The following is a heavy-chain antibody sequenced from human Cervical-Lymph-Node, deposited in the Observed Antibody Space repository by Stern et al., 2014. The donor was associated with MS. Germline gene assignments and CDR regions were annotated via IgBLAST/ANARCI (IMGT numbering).Heavy chain of an antibody. J-gene: IGHJ4*02. CDR1: GTSFTAYL. CDR3: ATWRYSSSWSR. V-gene: IGHV1-2*02. Sequence: MQLVESGAEVKKPGASVKVSCKASGTSFTAYLVHWVRQAPGQGLEWMGWINPNSGVTNYAQKFEDRVTMTRDTSISTAYMELSSLISDDTAVYYCATWRYSSSWSRWGQGTLVTVSS. D-gene: IGHD6-13*01. CDR2: INPNSGVT.